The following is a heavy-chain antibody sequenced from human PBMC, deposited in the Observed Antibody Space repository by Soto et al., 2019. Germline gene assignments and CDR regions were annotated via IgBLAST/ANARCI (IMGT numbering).Heavy chain of an antibody. CDR1: GFTFSSYG. Sequence: PGGSLRLSCAASGFTFSSYGMHWVRQAPGKGLEWVAVIWYDGSNKYYADSVKGRFTISRDNSKNTLYLQMNSLRAEDTAVYYCARGQRTAAGTSRLGYWGQGTLVTVPQ. D-gene: IGHD6-13*01. CDR2: IWYDGSNK. CDR3: ARGQRTAAGTSRLGY. J-gene: IGHJ4*02. V-gene: IGHV3-33*01.